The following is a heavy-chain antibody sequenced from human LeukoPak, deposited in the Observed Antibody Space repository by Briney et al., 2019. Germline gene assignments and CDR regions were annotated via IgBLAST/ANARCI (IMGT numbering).Heavy chain of an antibody. Sequence: SETLSLTCAVYGGSFSGYYWSWIRQPPGKGLEWIGEINHSGSTNYNPSLKSRVTISVDTSKNQFSLKLSSVTAADTVVYYCARGGVDYYGSGSYYKRKYYFDYWGQGTLVTVSS. J-gene: IGHJ4*02. D-gene: IGHD3-10*01. V-gene: IGHV4-34*01. CDR2: INHSGST. CDR3: ARGGVDYYGSGSYYKRKYYFDY. CDR1: GGSFSGYY.